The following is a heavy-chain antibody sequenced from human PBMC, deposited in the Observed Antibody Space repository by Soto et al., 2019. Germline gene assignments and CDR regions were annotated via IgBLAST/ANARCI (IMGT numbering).Heavy chain of an antibody. Sequence: SETLSLTCAVYGGSFSGYYWSWIRQPPGKGLEWIGEINHSGSTNYNPSLKSRVTISVDTSKNQFSLKLSSVTAADTAVYYCARDQGDATYYYSGMDVWGQGTTVTVSS. J-gene: IGHJ6*02. V-gene: IGHV4-34*01. D-gene: IGHD1-26*01. CDR3: ARDQGDATYYYSGMDV. CDR2: INHSGST. CDR1: GGSFSGYY.